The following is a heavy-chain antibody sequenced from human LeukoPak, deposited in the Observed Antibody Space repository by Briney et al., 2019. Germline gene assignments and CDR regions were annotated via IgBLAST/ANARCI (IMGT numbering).Heavy chain of an antibody. Sequence: PGGSLRLSCAASGFTVSSNYMSWVRQAPGKGLEWVSVIYSGGSTYHADSVKGRFTISRDNSKNTLYLQMNSLRAEDTAVYYCARGEYDYDFWSGYLYYYGMDVWGQGTTVTVSS. D-gene: IGHD3-3*01. CDR3: ARGEYDYDFWSGYLYYYGMDV. V-gene: IGHV3-53*01. CDR2: IYSGGST. J-gene: IGHJ6*02. CDR1: GFTVSSNY.